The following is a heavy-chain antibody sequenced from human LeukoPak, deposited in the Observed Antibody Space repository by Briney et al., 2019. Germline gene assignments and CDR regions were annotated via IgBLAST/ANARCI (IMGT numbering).Heavy chain of an antibody. CDR1: GASINSSSYH. CDR3: ARRRLLAGSNPLDY. D-gene: IGHD4-11*01. Sequence: SETLSLTCTVSGASINSSSYHWGWIRQPPGKGLDWIGSVYFTGNTYYNPSLKRRVTISVDTSERQFSLRLTSVTAADTAVYYCARRRLLAGSNPLDYWGQGILVTVSS. V-gene: IGHV4-39*01. CDR2: VYFTGNT. J-gene: IGHJ4*02.